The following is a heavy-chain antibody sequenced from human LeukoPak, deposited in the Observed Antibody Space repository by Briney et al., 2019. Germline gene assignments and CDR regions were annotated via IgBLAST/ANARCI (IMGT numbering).Heavy chain of an antibody. CDR3: PKEDRQQPGSYFDY. J-gene: IGHJ4*02. Sequence: GGCLRLSCAASGFTFSSYAMSWVRQARGKGLEWVSAISGSGGSTYYADSVKGRFNISRDNSKNTVYVQMKSLRAEHTAVYYCPKEDRQQPGSYFDYWGPGTLVTVSS. CDR1: GFTFSSYA. V-gene: IGHV3-23*01. D-gene: IGHD6-13*01. CDR2: ISGSGGST.